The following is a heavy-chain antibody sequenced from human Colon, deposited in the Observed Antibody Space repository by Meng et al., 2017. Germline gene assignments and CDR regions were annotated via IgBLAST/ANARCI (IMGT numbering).Heavy chain of an antibody. D-gene: IGHD6-19*01. CDR3: ARDMSSGWTDYYYFDY. V-gene: IGHV3-21*01. CDR2: ISSDGSYI. CDR1: GFTFSTYS. J-gene: IGHJ4*02. Sequence: GESLKISCAASGFTFSTYSMNWVRQAPGKGLEWVSSISSDGSYIYYADSVKGRFTISRGNAKNSLYLQMNSLRAEDTAVYYCARDMSSGWTDYYYFDYWGQGTLVTVSS.